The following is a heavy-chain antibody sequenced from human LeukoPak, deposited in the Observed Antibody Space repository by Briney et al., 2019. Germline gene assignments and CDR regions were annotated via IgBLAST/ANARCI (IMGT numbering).Heavy chain of an antibody. J-gene: IGHJ3*02. Sequence: SETLSLTCTVSGGSISSSSYYWGWIRQPPGKGLEWIGSIYYSGSTYYNPSLKSRVTISVDTSKNQFSLKLSSVTAADTAVYYCASRPPTYYYDSSGPPDAFDIWGQGTMVTVSS. CDR3: ASRPPTYYYDSSGPPDAFDI. V-gene: IGHV4-39*07. CDR1: GGSISSSSYY. CDR2: IYYSGST. D-gene: IGHD3-22*01.